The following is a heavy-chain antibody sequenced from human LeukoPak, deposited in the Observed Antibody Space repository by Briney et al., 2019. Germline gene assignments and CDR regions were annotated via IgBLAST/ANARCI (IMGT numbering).Heavy chain of an antibody. CDR3: ARPWSGSYNWFDP. D-gene: IGHD3-3*01. V-gene: IGHV3-30*03. Sequence: PGGSLRLSCAASGFTFSSYGMHWVRQAPGKGLEWVAVISYDGSNKYYADSVKGRFTISRDNSKNTLYPQMNSLRAEDTAVYYCARPWSGSYNWFDPWGQGTLVTVSS. CDR1: GFTFSSYG. CDR2: ISYDGSNK. J-gene: IGHJ5*02.